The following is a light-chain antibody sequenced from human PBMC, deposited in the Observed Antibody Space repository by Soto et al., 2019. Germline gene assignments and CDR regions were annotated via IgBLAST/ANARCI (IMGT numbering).Light chain of an antibody. Sequence: EIVMTQSPATLSVSPGERATLSCRASQSVSSNLAWYQQKPGQAPRLLIYGASTRATGIPARFSGSGSGTEFALTISSLQSEDVADYDWQHNNNWPPWTVGQGTKVEIK. J-gene: IGKJ1*01. CDR1: QSVSSN. CDR3: QHNNNWPPWT. CDR2: GAS. V-gene: IGKV3-15*01.